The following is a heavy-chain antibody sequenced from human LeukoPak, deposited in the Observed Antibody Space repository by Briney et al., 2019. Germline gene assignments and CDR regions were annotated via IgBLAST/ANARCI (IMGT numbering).Heavy chain of an antibody. CDR3: ARGPEIAARKGAFDI. D-gene: IGHD6-6*01. CDR1: GYTITGYY. V-gene: IGHV1-2*02. J-gene: IGHJ3*02. Sequence: ASVKVSCKASGYTITGYYMHWVRQAPGQGLEWMGWINPNSGGTNYAQKFQGRVTMTRDTSISTAYMELSRLRSDDTAVYYCARGPEIAARKGAFDIWGQGTMVTVSS. CDR2: INPNSGGT.